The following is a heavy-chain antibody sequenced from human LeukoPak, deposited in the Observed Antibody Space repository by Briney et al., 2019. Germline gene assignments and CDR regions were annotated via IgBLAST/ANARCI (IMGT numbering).Heavy chain of an antibody. J-gene: IGHJ5*02. CDR2: IYYSGDT. CDR1: GFTFSSYAMT. D-gene: IGHD1-14*01. V-gene: IGHV4-39*01. Sequence: GSLRLSCAASGFTFSSYAMTWVRQAPGKGLEWIGSIYYSGDTYYNPSLKSRVTISVDTSRSQFSLSLSSMTAADTAVYYCARDQQYHRPAGWFDPWGQGTLVTVSS. CDR3: ARDQQYHRPAGWFDP.